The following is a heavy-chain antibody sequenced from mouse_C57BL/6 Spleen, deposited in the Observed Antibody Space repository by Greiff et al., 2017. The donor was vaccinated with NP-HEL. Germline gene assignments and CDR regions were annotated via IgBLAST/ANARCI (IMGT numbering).Heavy chain of an antibody. CDR3: ARSALTGTDAAMDY. CDR1: GYAFSSYW. J-gene: IGHJ4*01. D-gene: IGHD4-1*01. V-gene: IGHV1-80*01. CDR2: IYPGVGDT. Sequence: LMESGASVKIPCTAFGYAFSSYWMNWVKQRPGKGLERIGQIYPGVGDTNYNGKFKGKATLTADKSSSTAYMPLSSLTSEDCAVYFGARSALTGTDAAMDYWGQGTSVTVSS.